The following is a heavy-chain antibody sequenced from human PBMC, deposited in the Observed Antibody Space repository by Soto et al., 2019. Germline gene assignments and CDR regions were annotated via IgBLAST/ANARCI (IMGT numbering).Heavy chain of an antibody. CDR2: IKQDGSEK. V-gene: IGHV3-7*01. D-gene: IGHD6-13*01. CDR1: GFTFSSYW. J-gene: IGHJ4*02. Sequence: EVQLVESGGGLVQPGGSLRLSCAASGFTFSSYWMNWVRQAPGKGLEWVANIKQDGSEKYYVDSVKGRFTISRDNTKNSLYLQMNSLRDEDTAVYYCARDQLQVVIPDYWGQGTLVTVSS. CDR3: ARDQLQVVIPDY.